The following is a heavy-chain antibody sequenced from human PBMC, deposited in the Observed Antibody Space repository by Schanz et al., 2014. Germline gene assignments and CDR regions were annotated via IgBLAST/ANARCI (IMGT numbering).Heavy chain of an antibody. CDR1: RFTFSDSW. CDR3: AKDPHKDYGGKPQTFDI. D-gene: IGHD4-17*01. V-gene: IGHV3-74*02. J-gene: IGHJ3*02. Sequence: EVQLVESGGGLVQPGGSLRLSCAASRFTFSDSWMHWVRQAPGKGLVWVSRTSNDGSFTTFADSVKGRFTISRDNSKNILYLQMNSLRAEDTALYYCAKDPHKDYGGKPQTFDIWGQGTTV. CDR2: TSNDGSFT.